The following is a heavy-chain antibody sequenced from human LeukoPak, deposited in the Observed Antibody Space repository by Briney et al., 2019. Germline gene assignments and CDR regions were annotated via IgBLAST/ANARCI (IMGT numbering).Heavy chain of an antibody. CDR3: AREERYNWNDGDAFDI. J-gene: IGHJ3*02. CDR1: GGSFSGYY. D-gene: IGHD1-1*01. CDR2: INHSGST. Sequence: SETLSLTCAVYGGSFSGYYWSWIRQPPGKGLEWIGEINHSGSTNYNPSLKSRVTISVDTSKNQFSLKLSSVTAADTAVYYCAREERYNWNDGDAFDIWGQGTMVTVSS. V-gene: IGHV4-34*01.